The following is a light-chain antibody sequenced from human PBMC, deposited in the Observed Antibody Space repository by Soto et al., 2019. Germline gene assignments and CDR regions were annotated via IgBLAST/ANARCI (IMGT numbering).Light chain of an antibody. CDR1: QSVSSSY. CDR3: QQYGSSPWT. J-gene: IGKJ1*01. Sequence: EMVLTQSPGTQSLYPGERATLSCRASQSVSSSYLAWYQQKPGQAPRLLIYDASSRATGIPDRFSGSGSGTDFTLTISRLEPEDFAVYYCQQYGSSPWTFGQGTKVDIK. CDR2: DAS. V-gene: IGKV3-20*01.